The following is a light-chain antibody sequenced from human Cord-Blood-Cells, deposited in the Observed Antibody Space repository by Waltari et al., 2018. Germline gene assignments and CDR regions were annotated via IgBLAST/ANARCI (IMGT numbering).Light chain of an antibody. J-gene: IGLJ2*01. CDR2: EDN. CDR1: SGSIASNS. V-gene: IGLV6-57*02. Sequence: NFMLTQPHSVSESPGQTVTISCTGSSGSIASNSVQWYQQRPGSAPTTVIYEDNQRPSGVPDRFSGSIDSSSNSASLTISGLKTEDEADYYCQSYDSSNVVFGGGTKLTVL. CDR3: QSYDSSNVV.